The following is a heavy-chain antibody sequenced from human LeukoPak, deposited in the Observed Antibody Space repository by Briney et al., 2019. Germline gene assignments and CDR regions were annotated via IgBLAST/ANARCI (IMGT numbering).Heavy chain of an antibody. CDR2: MNPNSGNT. V-gene: IGHV1-8*01. Sequence: GASVQVSYKASGYTFSSYDINWVRQATGQGLEWMGWMNPNSGNTGYAQKFQGRVTMTRNTSISTAYMELSSLRSEDTAVYYCARSSSSGWYGWFDPWGQGTLVTVSS. J-gene: IGHJ5*02. CDR1: GYTFSSYD. CDR3: ARSSSSGWYGWFDP. D-gene: IGHD6-19*01.